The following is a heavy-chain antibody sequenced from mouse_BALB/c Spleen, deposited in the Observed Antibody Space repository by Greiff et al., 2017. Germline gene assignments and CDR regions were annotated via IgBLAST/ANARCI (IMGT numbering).Heavy chain of an antibody. CDR3: ARSYYGSSYGYFDV. V-gene: IGHV1-80*01. Sequence: QVQLQQSGAELVRPGSSVKISCKASGYAFSSYWMNWVKQRPGQGLEWIGQIYPGDGATNYNGKFKGKATLTADKSSSTAYMQLSSLTSEDSAVYFCARSYYGSSYGYFDVWGAGTTVTVSS. J-gene: IGHJ1*01. CDR1: GYAFSSYW. CDR2: IYPGDGAT. D-gene: IGHD1-1*01.